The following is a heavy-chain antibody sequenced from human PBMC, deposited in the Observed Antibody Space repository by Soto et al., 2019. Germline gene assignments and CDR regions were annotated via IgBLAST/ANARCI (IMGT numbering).Heavy chain of an antibody. D-gene: IGHD1-1*01. CDR1: GYTFTDTF. CDR3: ARAMPRTVLGFDY. J-gene: IGHJ4*02. V-gene: IGHV1-2*02. CDR2: VNPNLGNT. Sequence: QVQLVQSGAEVKRPGASVKVSCRASGYTFTDTFIHWLRQAPGQRPEWMGWVNPNLGNTHYARKFQGRVSLTRDTSINTAYMELVGLESDDLAFYFCARAMPRTVLGFDYWGQGTLVTVSS.